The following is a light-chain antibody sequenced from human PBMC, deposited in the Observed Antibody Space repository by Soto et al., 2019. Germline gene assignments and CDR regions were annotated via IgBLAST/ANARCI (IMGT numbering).Light chain of an antibody. CDR1: SSNIGSNI. Sequence: QPVLTQPPSASGTPGQRVTISCSGSSSNIGSNIVNWYQQLPGTAPKLLIYSNNRRPSGVPDRFSGSKSGTSASLAISGLQSEDEADYYCAAWDDSLNGVVFGGRTKLTVL. V-gene: IGLV1-44*01. CDR3: AAWDDSLNGVV. J-gene: IGLJ2*01. CDR2: SNN.